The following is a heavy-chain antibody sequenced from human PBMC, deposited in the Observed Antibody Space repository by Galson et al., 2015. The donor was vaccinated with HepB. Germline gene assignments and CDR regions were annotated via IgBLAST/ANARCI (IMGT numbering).Heavy chain of an antibody. V-gene: IGHV3-30*18. Sequence: SLRLSCAASGFSFSNYGMNWVRQAPGKGLEWVALISYDGSSQFYADSMKGRFTISRDNSKNTLHLQMNSLRPEDTAIYFCAKDGADSAGYNGPYYYHGMDVWGQGTSVTVSS. D-gene: IGHD5-12*01. CDR1: GFSFSNYG. CDR3: AKDGADSAGYNGPYYYHGMDV. CDR2: ISYDGSSQ. J-gene: IGHJ6*02.